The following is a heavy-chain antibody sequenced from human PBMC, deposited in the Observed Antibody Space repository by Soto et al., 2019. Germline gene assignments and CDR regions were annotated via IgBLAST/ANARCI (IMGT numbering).Heavy chain of an antibody. J-gene: IGHJ6*02. CDR1: GLTFSSYG. Sequence: QVQLVESGGGVVQPGRSLRLSCAASGLTFSSYGMHWVRQAPSKGLEWVAVISYDGSNKYYADSVKGRFTISRDNSKNTLYLQMNSLRAEDTAVYYCAKDWQQWVHYYGMDVWGQGTTATVSS. CDR3: AKDWQQWVHYYGMDV. D-gene: IGHD6-19*01. CDR2: ISYDGSNK. V-gene: IGHV3-30*18.